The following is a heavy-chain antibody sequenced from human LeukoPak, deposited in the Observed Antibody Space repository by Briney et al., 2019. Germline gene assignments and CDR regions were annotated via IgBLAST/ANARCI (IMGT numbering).Heavy chain of an antibody. J-gene: IGHJ4*02. CDR1: GYTFTCYY. V-gene: IGHV1-2*06. D-gene: IGHD3-10*01. CDR3: ATDSRTYYYGSGSYPLNYFDY. Sequence: ASVKVSCKASGYTFTCYYMHWVRQAPGQGLEWMGRINPNSGGTNYAQKFQGRVTMTRDTSISTAYMELSRLRSDDTAVYYCATDSRTYYYGSGSYPLNYFDYWGQGTLVTVSS. CDR2: INPNSGGT.